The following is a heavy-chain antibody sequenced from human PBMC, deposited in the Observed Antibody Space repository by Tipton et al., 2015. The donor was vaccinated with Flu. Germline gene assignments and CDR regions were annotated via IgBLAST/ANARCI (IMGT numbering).Heavy chain of an antibody. CDR3: ARRDYSNYVSDPKSWFDP. Sequence: TLSLTCTVSGGSISSGGYYWSWIRQPPGKGLEWIGYIYYSGSTYYNPSLKSRVTISIDTSKNQFSLNMKSVTAADMAVYYCARRDYSNYVSDPKSWFDPWGQGTLVAVSS. CDR1: GGSISSGGYY. V-gene: IGHV4-30-4*08. CDR2: IYYSGST. D-gene: IGHD4-11*01. J-gene: IGHJ5*02.